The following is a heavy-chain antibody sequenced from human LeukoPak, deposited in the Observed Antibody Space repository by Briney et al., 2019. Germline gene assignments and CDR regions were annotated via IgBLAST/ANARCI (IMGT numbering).Heavy chain of an antibody. CDR1: GITFSNAW. Sequence: GGSLRLSCAASGITFSNAWMNWVRQAPGKGLEWVGRIKSKSDGGTTDYAAPVKGRFTISRDDSKNTLHLQMNSLKTEDTAVYYCTTDPQLLWFGDNWFDPWGQGTLVTVSS. CDR3: TTDPQLLWFGDNWFDP. CDR2: IKSKSDGGTT. J-gene: IGHJ5*02. V-gene: IGHV3-15*01. D-gene: IGHD3-10*01.